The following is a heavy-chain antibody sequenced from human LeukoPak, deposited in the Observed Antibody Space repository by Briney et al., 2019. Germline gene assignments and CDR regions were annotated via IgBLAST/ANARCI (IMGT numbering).Heavy chain of an antibody. CDR3: AREELDSSSCDY. CDR2: IYHSGST. Sequence: PSETLSLTCTVSGYSISSGYYWGWIRQPPGKGLEWIGSIYHSGSTYYNPSLKSRVTISVDTSKNQFSLKLSSVTAADTAVYYCAREELDSSSCDYWGQGTLVTVSS. CDR1: GYSISSGYY. J-gene: IGHJ4*02. D-gene: IGHD6-13*01. V-gene: IGHV4-38-2*02.